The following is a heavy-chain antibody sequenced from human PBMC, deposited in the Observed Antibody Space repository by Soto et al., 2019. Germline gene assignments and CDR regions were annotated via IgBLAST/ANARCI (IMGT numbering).Heavy chain of an antibody. V-gene: IGHV1-18*01. D-gene: IGHD3-3*01. CDR1: GYTFTSYG. Sequence: ASVKVSCKASGYTFTSYGISWVRQAPGQGLEWMGWISAYNGNTNYAQKLQGRVTMTTDTSTSTAYMELRSLRSDDTAVYYCAREWGHYDFWSGNRTMGGMDVWGQGTTVTVSS. J-gene: IGHJ6*02. CDR2: ISAYNGNT. CDR3: AREWGHYDFWSGNRTMGGMDV.